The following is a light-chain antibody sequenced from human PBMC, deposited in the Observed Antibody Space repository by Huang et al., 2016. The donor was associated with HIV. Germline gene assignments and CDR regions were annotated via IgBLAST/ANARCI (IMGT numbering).Light chain of an antibody. CDR1: QGLANY. V-gene: IGKV3-11*01. CDR2: DAS. Sequence: EFVLTQSPAPLSFSPGERATLSLRASQGLANYLAWYQQKPGQAPRLLTYDASNRATGIPARFSGSGSGTDFTLTISSLEPEDFAVYYCQQRGNWQLTFGGGTKVEIK. CDR3: QQRGNWQLT. J-gene: IGKJ4*01.